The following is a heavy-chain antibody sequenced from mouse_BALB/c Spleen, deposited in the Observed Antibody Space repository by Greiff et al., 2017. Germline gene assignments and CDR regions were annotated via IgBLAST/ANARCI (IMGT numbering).Heavy chain of an antibody. D-gene: IGHD2-1*01. Sequence: VMLVESGPGLVAPSQSLSITCTVSGFSLSRSSVHWVRQPPGKGLEWLGMRWGGGSTDYNSALKSRLSISKDNSKSQVFLKMNSLQTDDTAMYYCARNSIYYGNYDAMDYWGQGTSVTVSS. CDR1: GFSLSRSS. CDR2: RWGGGST. J-gene: IGHJ4*01. CDR3: ARNSIYYGNYDAMDY. V-gene: IGHV2-6-4*01.